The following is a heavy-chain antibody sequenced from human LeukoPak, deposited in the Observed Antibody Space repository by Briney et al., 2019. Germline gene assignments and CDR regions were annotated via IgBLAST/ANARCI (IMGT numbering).Heavy chain of an antibody. CDR1: GYTFTGYY. CDR2: INPNSGGT. V-gene: IGHV1-2*02. Sequence: GASVKVSCEASGYTFTGYYMHWVRQAPGQGLEWMGWINPNSGGTNYAQKFQGRVTMTRDTSISTAYMELSRLRSDDTAVYYCAREAHYYGSGSYYPFDYWGQGTLVTVSS. J-gene: IGHJ4*02. CDR3: AREAHYYGSGSYYPFDY. D-gene: IGHD3-10*01.